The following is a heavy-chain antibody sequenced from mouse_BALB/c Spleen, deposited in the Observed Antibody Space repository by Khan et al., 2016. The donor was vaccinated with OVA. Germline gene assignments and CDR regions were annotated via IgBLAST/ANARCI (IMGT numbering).Heavy chain of an antibody. CDR3: ARAGLRVVAMDY. Sequence: QVQLQQSGPELVKPGALVKISCKASGYTFTAYDINWVQQRPGQGLEWIGGIYPGDGSTKYNEKFKGKATLTADESSNTASIQLSSLTSDHSAVYFCARAGLRVVAMDYWGQGTSVSVSS. CDR2: IYPGDGST. V-gene: IGHV1S56*01. J-gene: IGHJ4*01. CDR1: GYTFTAYD. D-gene: IGHD2-4*01.